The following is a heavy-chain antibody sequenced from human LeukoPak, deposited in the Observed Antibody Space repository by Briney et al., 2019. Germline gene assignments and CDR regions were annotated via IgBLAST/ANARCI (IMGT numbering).Heavy chain of an antibody. J-gene: IGHJ3*02. CDR3: ARVPYYYDSSGPGAFDI. CDR2: IYTSGST. D-gene: IGHD3-22*01. V-gene: IGHV4-61*02. CDR1: GGSISSGSYY. Sequence: PSETLSLTCTVSGGSISSGSYYWSWIRQPAGKGLEWIGRIYTSGSTNYNPSLKSRVTISVDTSKNQFSLKLSSVTAADTAAYYCARVPYYYDSSGPGAFDIWGQGTMVTVSS.